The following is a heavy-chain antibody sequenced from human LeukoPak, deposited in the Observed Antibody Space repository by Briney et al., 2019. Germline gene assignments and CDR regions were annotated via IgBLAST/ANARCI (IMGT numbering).Heavy chain of an antibody. D-gene: IGHD3-22*01. Sequence: QPGGSLRLSCSASGFTFSSYVMYWVRQAPGKGLEYVSTISSNGGSTFYADSVKGRFTISRDNSKSTLYLQMSSLRAEDSDGYYCVKDYYDSSGYYGDAFDIWGQGTMVTVSS. CDR3: VKDYYDSSGYYGDAFDI. J-gene: IGHJ3*02. V-gene: IGHV3-64D*09. CDR2: ISSNGGST. CDR1: GFTFSSYV.